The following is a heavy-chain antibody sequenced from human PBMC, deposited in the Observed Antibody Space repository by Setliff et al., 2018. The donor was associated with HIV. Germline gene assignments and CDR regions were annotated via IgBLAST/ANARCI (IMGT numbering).Heavy chain of an antibody. D-gene: IGHD3-16*01. CDR2: ISYDGSNK. CDR3: AKVPDYYDSGDY. V-gene: IGHV3-30*01. CDR1: GFTFSSYA. Sequence: PGGSLRLSCAASGFTFSSYAMHWVRQAPGKGLEWVAVISYDGSNKYYADSVKGRFTISRDNSKNTLYLQMNSLRAEDTAVYYCAKVPDYYDSGDYWGQGTMVTVCS. J-gene: IGHJ4*02.